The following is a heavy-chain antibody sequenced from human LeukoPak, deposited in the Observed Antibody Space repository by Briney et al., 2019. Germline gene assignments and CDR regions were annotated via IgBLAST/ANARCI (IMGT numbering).Heavy chain of an antibody. D-gene: IGHD2-21*01. CDR1: GFTFSSYA. CDR2: ISGSGGST. Sequence: GGSLRLSCAASGFTFSSYAMSWVRQAPGKGLEWGSAISGSGGSTYYADSVKGRFTISRDKSKNTLYLQMNSLRAEDTAVYYCAKGYCGGDCPFDYWGQGTLVTVSS. V-gene: IGHV3-23*01. J-gene: IGHJ4*02. CDR3: AKGYCGGDCPFDY.